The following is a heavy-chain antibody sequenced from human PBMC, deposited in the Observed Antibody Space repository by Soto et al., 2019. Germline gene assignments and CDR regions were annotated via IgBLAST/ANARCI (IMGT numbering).Heavy chain of an antibody. J-gene: IGHJ4*02. D-gene: IGHD5-12*01. CDR1: GGSLSGYY. V-gene: IGHV4-34*01. CDR3: ARGRDGYKI. CDR2: INHSGST. Sequence: PSETLSLTCAVYGGSLSGYYWSWIRQPPGKGLEWIGEINHSGSTNYNPSLKSRVTISVDTSKNQFSLKLSSVTAADTAVYYCARGRDGYKIWGQGTLVTVSS.